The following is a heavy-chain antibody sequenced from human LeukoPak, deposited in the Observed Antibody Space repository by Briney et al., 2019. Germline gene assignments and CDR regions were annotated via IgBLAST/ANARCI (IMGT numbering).Heavy chain of an antibody. Sequence: SETLSLTRTVSGGSISSGGYYWSWIRQPPGKGLEWIGYIYHSGSTYYNPSLKSRVTISVDRSKNQFSLKLSSVTAADTAVYYCARASYYYDSSGAFDIWGQGTMVTVSS. CDR3: ARASYYYDSSGAFDI. V-gene: IGHV4-30-2*01. CDR1: GGSISSGGYY. J-gene: IGHJ3*02. CDR2: IYHSGST. D-gene: IGHD3-22*01.